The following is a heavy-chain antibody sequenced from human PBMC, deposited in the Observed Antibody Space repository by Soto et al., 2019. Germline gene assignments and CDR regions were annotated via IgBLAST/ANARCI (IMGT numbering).Heavy chain of an antibody. CDR3: ARHRGPMVRGVISNWFDP. Sequence: QLQLQESGPGLVKPSETLSLTCTVSGGSISSSSYYWGWIRQPPGKGLEWIGSIYYSGSTYYNPSLKSRVTISVDTSKIQFSRKLSSVPAADTAVYYWARHRGPMVRGVISNWFDPWGQGTLVTVSS. V-gene: IGHV4-39*01. CDR2: IYYSGST. D-gene: IGHD3-10*01. J-gene: IGHJ5*02. CDR1: GGSISSSSYY.